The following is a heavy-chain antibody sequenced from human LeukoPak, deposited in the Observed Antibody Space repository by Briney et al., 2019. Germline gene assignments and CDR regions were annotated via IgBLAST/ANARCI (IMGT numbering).Heavy chain of an antibody. V-gene: IGHV3-23*01. J-gene: IGHJ6*03. CDR3: AKNSRYYDFWSGYAYMDV. D-gene: IGHD3-3*01. CDR1: GFNFSSYA. Sequence: PGGSLRLSCAASGFNFSSYAMSWVRQAPGKGLEWVSAISGSGGSTYYADSVKGRFTISRDNSKNTLYLQMNSLRAEDTAVYYCAKNSRYYDFWSGYAYMDVWGKGTTVTVSS. CDR2: ISGSGGST.